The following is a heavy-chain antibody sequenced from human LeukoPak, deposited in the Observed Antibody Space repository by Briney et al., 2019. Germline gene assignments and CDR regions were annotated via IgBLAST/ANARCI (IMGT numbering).Heavy chain of an antibody. CDR3: AKSSSSWYYFYY. V-gene: IGHV3-30*18. Sequence: GGSLRLSCAASGFTFSSYGMHWVRQAPGKGLEWVAVISYDGSNKYYADSVKGRFTISRDNSKNTLYLQMNSLRAEDTVVYYCAKSSSSWYYFYYWGQGTLVTVSS. J-gene: IGHJ4*02. CDR1: GFTFSSYG. D-gene: IGHD6-13*01. CDR2: ISYDGSNK.